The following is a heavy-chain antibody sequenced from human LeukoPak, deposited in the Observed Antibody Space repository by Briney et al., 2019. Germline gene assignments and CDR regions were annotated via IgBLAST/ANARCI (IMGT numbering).Heavy chain of an antibody. D-gene: IGHD6-13*01. CDR1: GFTFSSYR. CDR2: INRSGGPM. CDR3: ARDSTTYSRPGNRPIDA. J-gene: IGHJ4*02. Sequence: GGSLRLSCAASGFTFSSYRMNWVRQAPGKGLEWVSSINRSGGPMYYVDSVKGRITISRDNAKNSVDLQMNNLRDEDTAVYYCARDSTTYSRPGNRPIDAWGQGTLVTVSS. V-gene: IGHV3-21*01.